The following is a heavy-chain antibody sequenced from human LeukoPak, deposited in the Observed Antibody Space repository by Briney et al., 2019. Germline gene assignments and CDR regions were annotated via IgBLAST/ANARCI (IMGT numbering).Heavy chain of an antibody. V-gene: IGHV2-5*02. D-gene: IGHD2-21*02. CDR2: AYWDDDN. J-gene: IGHJ4*02. CDR3: AHRRDYNGDWDGGLFDF. Sequence: SGPTLVKPTETLTLTCSFSGFSLTSRPVGVGWIRQPPGKALEWLGFAYWDDDNRYNPSLKSRLTVTKDNSKNQVVLTMTNMDPVDTGTYHRAHRRDYNGDWDGGLFDFWGQGILVTVSS. CDR1: GFSLTSRPVG.